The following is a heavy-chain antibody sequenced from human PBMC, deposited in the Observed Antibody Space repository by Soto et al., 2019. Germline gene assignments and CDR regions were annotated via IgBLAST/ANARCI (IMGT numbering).Heavy chain of an antibody. CDR1: GFTFSSYA. J-gene: IGHJ4*02. CDR3: ARELMVRGVIKEYYFDY. Sequence: EVQLLESGGGLVQPGGSLRLSCAASGFTFSSYAMSWVRQAPGKGLEWVSAISGSGGSTYYADSVKGRFTISRDNAKKKRYLQMNSLRDEDTAVYYCARELMVRGVIKEYYFDYWGQGTLGNGSS. V-gene: IGHV3-23*01. CDR2: ISGSGGST. D-gene: IGHD3-10*01.